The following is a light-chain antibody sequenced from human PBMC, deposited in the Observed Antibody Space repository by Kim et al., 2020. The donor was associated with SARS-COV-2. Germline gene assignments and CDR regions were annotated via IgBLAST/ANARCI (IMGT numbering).Light chain of an antibody. J-gene: IGLJ3*02. CDR1: NSDVGGYNY. CDR2: DVT. Sequence: GQGFTISCTESNSDVGGYNYVSWYQQHPGKAPKLIIYDVTRRPAGVSDRFSGSKSGNTASLIISGLQADDEADYYCSSYTSSKTWVFGGGTQLTVL. V-gene: IGLV2-14*04. CDR3: SSYTSSKTWV.